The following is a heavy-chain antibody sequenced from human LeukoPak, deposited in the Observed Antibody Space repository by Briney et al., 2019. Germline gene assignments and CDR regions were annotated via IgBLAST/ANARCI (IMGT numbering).Heavy chain of an antibody. CDR3: ARWRYGGLDY. Sequence: GGSLRLSCAASGFTFNNYGMTWFRQVPGKGLEWVSSISSSSSYIYYADSVKGRFTISRDNAKNSLYLQMNSLRAEDTAVYYCARWRYGGLDYWGQGTLVTVSS. CDR2: ISSSSSYI. V-gene: IGHV3-21*01. D-gene: IGHD4-23*01. CDR1: GFTFNNYG. J-gene: IGHJ4*02.